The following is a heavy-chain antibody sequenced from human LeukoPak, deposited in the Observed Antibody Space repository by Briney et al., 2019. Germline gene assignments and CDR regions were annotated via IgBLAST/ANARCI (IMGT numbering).Heavy chain of an antibody. V-gene: IGHV3-7*01. D-gene: IGHD1-26*01. CDR1: GFTFSSYW. J-gene: IGHJ4*02. CDR2: IKQDGSEK. CDR3: ARDSPPGGSYRDY. Sequence: GGSLRLSCAASGFTFSSYWMSWVRQTPGKGLEWVANIKQDGSEKYYVDSVKGQFTISRDNAKNSLYLEMNSLRAEDTAVYYCARDSPPGGSYRDYWGQGTLVTVSS.